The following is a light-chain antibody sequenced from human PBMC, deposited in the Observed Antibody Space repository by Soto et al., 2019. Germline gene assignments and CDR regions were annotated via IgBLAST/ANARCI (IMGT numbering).Light chain of an antibody. CDR1: QGIYIY. CDR3: HQRQSWPRT. V-gene: IGKV1-27*01. Sequence: DIQMTQSPSSLSASVGDRVNITCRASQGIYIYLAWYQQKPGKIPKVLIYAASTLQSGVPPRFSGSGSGTDFTLTISSLQPEDFAVYYCHQRQSWPRTFGQGTKVDIK. CDR2: AAS. J-gene: IGKJ1*01.